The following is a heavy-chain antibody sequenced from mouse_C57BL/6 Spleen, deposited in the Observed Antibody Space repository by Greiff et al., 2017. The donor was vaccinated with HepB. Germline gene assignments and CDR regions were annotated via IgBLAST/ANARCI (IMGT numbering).Heavy chain of an antibody. J-gene: IGHJ3*01. CDR3: ARHSNYDPFAY. Sequence: QVQLQQSGAELVRPGTSVKMSCKASGYTFTNYWIGWAKQRPGHGLEWIGDIYPGGGYTNYNEKFKGKATLTADKSSSTAYMQFSSLTSEDSAIYYCARHSNYDPFAYWGQGTLVTVSA. CDR2: IYPGGGYT. V-gene: IGHV1-63*01. CDR1: GYTFTNYW. D-gene: IGHD2-5*01.